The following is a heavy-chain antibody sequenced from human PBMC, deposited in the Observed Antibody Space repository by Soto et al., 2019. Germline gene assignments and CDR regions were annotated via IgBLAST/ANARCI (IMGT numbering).Heavy chain of an antibody. Sequence: SETLSLTCTVSGGSVSSGSYYWSWIPQPPGKGLDWIGYIYYSGSTNYNPSLKSRVTISVDTSKNQFSLKLSSVTAADTAVYYCARARQDYDILTGYPTPSFGYWGQGTLVTVSS. V-gene: IGHV4-61*01. CDR1: GGSVSSGSYY. D-gene: IGHD3-9*01. CDR3: ARARQDYDILTGYPTPSFGY. J-gene: IGHJ4*02. CDR2: IYYSGST.